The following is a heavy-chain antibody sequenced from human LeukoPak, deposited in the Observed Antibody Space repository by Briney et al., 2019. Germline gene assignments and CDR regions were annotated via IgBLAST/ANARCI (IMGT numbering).Heavy chain of an antibody. D-gene: IGHD3-10*01. CDR1: GFTFSSYS. J-gene: IGHJ4*02. CDR2: ISGRSSTK. CDR3: ARVRIDSGTYSLYY. Sequence: GGSLRLSCAASGFTFSSYSMNWVRQAPGKGLERVSYISGRSSTKYYAVSVKGRFTISRDNAENSLYLQMNSLRVEDTAVYYCARVRIDSGTYSLYYWGQGTLVTVSS. V-gene: IGHV3-48*01.